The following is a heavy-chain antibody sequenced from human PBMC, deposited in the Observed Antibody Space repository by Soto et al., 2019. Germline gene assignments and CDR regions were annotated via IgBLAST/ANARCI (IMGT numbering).Heavy chain of an antibody. J-gene: IGHJ4*02. V-gene: IGHV4-34*01. D-gene: IGHD5-18*01. CDR3: ARGNLRGYSYGYRGDFDY. Sequence: SETLSLTCAVYGGSFSGYYWSWIRQPPGKGLEWIGEINHSGSTNYNPSLKSRVTISVDTSKNQFSLKLSSVTAADTAVYYCARGNLRGYSYGYRGDFDYWGQGTLVTVSS. CDR1: GGSFSGYY. CDR2: INHSGST.